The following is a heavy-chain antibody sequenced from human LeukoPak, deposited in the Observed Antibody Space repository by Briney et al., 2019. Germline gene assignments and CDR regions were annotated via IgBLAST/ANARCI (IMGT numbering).Heavy chain of an antibody. D-gene: IGHD6-19*01. V-gene: IGHV1-8*01. CDR2: MNPNSGNT. Sequence: GASVKVSCKASGYTFTSYDINWVRQATGQGLEWMGWMNPNSGNTGYAQKFQGRVTMTRNTSISTAYMELSSLRSDDTAVYYCARAGIAVAGNYYGMDVWGQGTTVTVSS. CDR3: ARAGIAVAGNYYGMDV. J-gene: IGHJ6*02. CDR1: GYTFTSYD.